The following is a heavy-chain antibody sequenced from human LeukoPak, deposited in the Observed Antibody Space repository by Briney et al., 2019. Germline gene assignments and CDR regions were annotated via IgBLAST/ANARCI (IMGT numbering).Heavy chain of an antibody. CDR3: ARGPGGNYAPHYFDY. J-gene: IGHJ4*02. CDR1: GGSISSSSYY. CDR2: IYYSGST. D-gene: IGHD2-2*01. V-gene: IGHV4-39*07. Sequence: SETLSLTCTVSGGSISSSSYYWGWIRQPPGKGLEWIGIIYYSGSTYYNPSLKSRVTISVDTSKNQFSLKLSSVTAADTAVYYCARGPGGNYAPHYFDYWGQGTLVTVSS.